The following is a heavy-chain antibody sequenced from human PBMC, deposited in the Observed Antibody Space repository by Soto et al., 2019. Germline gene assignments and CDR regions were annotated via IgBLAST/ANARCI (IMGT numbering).Heavy chain of an antibody. CDR1: GFTFSNGW. CDR3: TTDSTQTFCDGGPCYSVQTKIHYS. V-gene: IGHV3-15*01. Sequence: EVQLVESGGGLVKPGGSLRLSFAASGFTFSNGWMSWVRQAPGKGLEWVGRIKSKIEGGTTDYRAPVKGRFTISRDDSKDTLYLQMNSLKTEDTAVYYCTTDSTQTFCDGGPCYSVQTKIHYSWGQGTLVTVSP. J-gene: IGHJ4*02. D-gene: IGHD2-15*01. CDR2: IKSKIEGGTT.